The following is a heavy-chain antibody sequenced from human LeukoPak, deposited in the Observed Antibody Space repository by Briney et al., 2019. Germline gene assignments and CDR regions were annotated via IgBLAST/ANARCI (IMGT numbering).Heavy chain of an antibody. Sequence: GGSLRLSCAASGFTFDDYAMHWVRQAPGKGLEWVSGISWNSGSIGYADSVKGRFTISRDNAKNSLYLQMNSLRAEDTAVYYCAKLITMIAFFDYWGQGPLVTVSS. V-gene: IGHV3-9*01. CDR1: GFTFDDYA. CDR2: ISWNSGSI. J-gene: IGHJ4*02. D-gene: IGHD3-22*01. CDR3: AKLITMIAFFDY.